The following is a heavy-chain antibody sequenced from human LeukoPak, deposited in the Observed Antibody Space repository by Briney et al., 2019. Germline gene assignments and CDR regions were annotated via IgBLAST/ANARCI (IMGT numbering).Heavy chain of an antibody. CDR3: ARGQQWLEDDY. CDR2: IYSGGST. V-gene: IGHV3-53*01. Sequence: GGSLRLSCAASGFTFDDYAMHWVRQAPGKGLEWVSVIYSGGSTYYADSVKGRFTISRDNSKNTLYLQMNSLRAEDTAVYYCARGQQWLEDDYWGQGTLVTVSS. CDR1: GFTFDDYA. D-gene: IGHD6-19*01. J-gene: IGHJ4*02.